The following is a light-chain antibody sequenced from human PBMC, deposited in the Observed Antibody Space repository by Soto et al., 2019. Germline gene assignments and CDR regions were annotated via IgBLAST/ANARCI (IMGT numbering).Light chain of an antibody. J-gene: IGKJ4*01. CDR2: GAS. CDR3: QQYGSSLLVT. V-gene: IGKV3-20*01. Sequence: EIVLTQSPGTLTLSPGERATLSCRASQSVSSSYLAWYQQKPGQAPRLLIYGASSRATGIPDRFSGSGSGTEFTLTISRLEPEDFAVYYCQQYGSSLLVTFGGGTKVEIK. CDR1: QSVSSSY.